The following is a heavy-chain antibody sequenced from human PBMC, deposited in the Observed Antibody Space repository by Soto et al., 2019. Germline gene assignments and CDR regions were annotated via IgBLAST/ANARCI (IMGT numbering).Heavy chain of an antibody. CDR1: GGSITSGSSY. CDR3: PIDIATAWGFV. CDR2: MYFGGST. J-gene: IGHJ1*01. D-gene: IGHD3-10*01. V-gene: IGHV4-39*02. Sequence: SETLSLTCTVSGGSITSGSSYWGWIRQSPGKGLEWIGSMYFGGSTYYNPSLKSRVTISVDTSKNQFSLNLSSVTAADTAVYYCPIDIATAWGFVWGQGPLVNVS.